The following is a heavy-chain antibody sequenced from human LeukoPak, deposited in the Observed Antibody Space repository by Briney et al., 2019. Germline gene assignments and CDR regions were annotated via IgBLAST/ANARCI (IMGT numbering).Heavy chain of an antibody. CDR3: AGGRYSGYDWDYYGMGV. Sequence: SQTLSLTCTVSGGSISSGGYYWSWIRQHPGKGLEWIGYIDYSGSTYYNPSLKSRVTISVDTSKNQFSLKLSSVTAADTAGYYCAGGRYSGYDWDYYGMGVWGQGTTVTVSS. J-gene: IGHJ6*02. CDR1: GGSISSGGYY. D-gene: IGHD5-12*01. V-gene: IGHV4-31*03. CDR2: IDYSGST.